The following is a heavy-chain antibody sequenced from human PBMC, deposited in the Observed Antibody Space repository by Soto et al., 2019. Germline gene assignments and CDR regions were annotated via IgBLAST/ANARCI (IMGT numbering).Heavy chain of an antibody. V-gene: IGHV1-69*01. CDR2: IIPIFGTA. CDR1: GGTFSSYA. J-gene: IGHJ6*02. CDR3: ARGSWIQLWLEGGNYYYGMDV. Sequence: QVQLVQSGAEVKKPGSSVKVSCKASGGTFSSYAISWVRQAPGQGLEWMGGIIPIFGTANYAQKFQGRVTITADESTSTAYMELSSLRSEDTAVYYCARGSWIQLWLEGGNYYYGMDVRGQGTTVTVSS. D-gene: IGHD5-18*01.